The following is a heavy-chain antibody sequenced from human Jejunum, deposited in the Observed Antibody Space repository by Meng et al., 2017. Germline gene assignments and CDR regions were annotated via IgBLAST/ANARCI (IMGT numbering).Heavy chain of an antibody. CDR1: GFTFSSYE. CDR3: ARVYGGNSGALY. V-gene: IGHV3-48*03. J-gene: IGHJ4*02. CDR2: ISSSGSTK. D-gene: IGHD4-23*01. Sequence: GESLKTSCAASGFTFSSYEMNWVRQAPGQGLEWGSYISSSGSTKYYADSVKGRFTIPRDNDKNSLHLQMNSLRAEDTAVYYCARVYGGNSGALYWGQGTLVTVSS.